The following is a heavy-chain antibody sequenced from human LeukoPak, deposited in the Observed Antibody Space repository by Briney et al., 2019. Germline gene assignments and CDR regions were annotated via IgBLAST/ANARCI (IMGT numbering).Heavy chain of an antibody. CDR3: ARVMATRLGGYD. CDR1: GYSISSSSYY. V-gene: IGHV4-39*07. Sequence: KASETLSLTCTVSGYSISSSSYYWGWIRQPPGKGLEWIGSIYYSGSTYYNPSLKSRVTISVDTSKNQFSLKLSSVTAADTAVYYCARVMATRLGGYDWGQGTLVTVSS. J-gene: IGHJ4*02. CDR2: IYYSGST. D-gene: IGHD5-12*01.